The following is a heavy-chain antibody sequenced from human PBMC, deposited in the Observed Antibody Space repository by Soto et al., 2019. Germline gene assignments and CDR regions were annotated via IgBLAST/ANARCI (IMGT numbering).Heavy chain of an antibody. D-gene: IGHD6-13*01. V-gene: IGHV3-11*01. CDR2: ISSSGSPI. Sequence: GSLRLSCAASGFTFSDYYMTWMRQAPGKGLEWVSYISSSGSPIYYADSVKGRFTISRDNAKNSLYLQMNSLRAADTAVYSCARGGQQLHGMDVWGRGSTVTVSS. CDR3: ARGGQQLHGMDV. J-gene: IGHJ6*04. CDR1: GFTFSDYY.